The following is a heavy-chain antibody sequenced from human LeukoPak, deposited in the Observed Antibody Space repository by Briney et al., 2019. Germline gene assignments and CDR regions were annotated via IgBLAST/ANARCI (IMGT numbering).Heavy chain of an antibody. D-gene: IGHD3-10*01. CDR2: ISYDGSNK. CDR3: AKGSGSYYNNYYYGMDV. Sequence: GGSLRLSCAASGFTFSNYGMHWVRQAPGKGLEWVAAISYDGSNKYYAESVKGRFTISRDNSKNTLYLQMNSLRAEDTAVYYCAKGSGSYYNNYYYGMDVWGQGTTVTVSS. V-gene: IGHV3-30*18. CDR1: GFTFSNYG. J-gene: IGHJ6*02.